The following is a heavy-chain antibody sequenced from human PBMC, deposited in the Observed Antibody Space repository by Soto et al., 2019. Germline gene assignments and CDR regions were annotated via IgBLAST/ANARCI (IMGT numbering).Heavy chain of an antibody. CDR3: ASPGRGSYYPYYYYGMDV. J-gene: IGHJ6*02. CDR2: ISSSSSYI. D-gene: IGHD1-26*01. CDR1: GFTFSSYS. Sequence: GGSLRLSCAASGFTFSSYSMNWVRQAPGKGLEWVSSISSSSSYIYYADSVKGRFTISRDNAKNSLYLQMNSLRTEDTAVYYCASPGRGSYYPYYYYGMDVWGQGTTVTVSS. V-gene: IGHV3-21*01.